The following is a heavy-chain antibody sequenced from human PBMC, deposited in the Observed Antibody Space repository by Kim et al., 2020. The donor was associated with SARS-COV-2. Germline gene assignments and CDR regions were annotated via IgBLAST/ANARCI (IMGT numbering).Heavy chain of an antibody. Sequence: GGSLRLSCAASGFTFSSYGMHWVRQAPGKGLEWVAVISYDGSNKYYADSVKGRFTISRDNSKNTLYLQMNSLRAEDTAVYYCAKAMLREYSYGLGSDYWGQGTLVTVSS. CDR3: AKAMLREYSYGLGSDY. J-gene: IGHJ4*02. V-gene: IGHV3-30*18. D-gene: IGHD5-18*01. CDR1: GFTFSSYG. CDR2: ISYDGSNK.